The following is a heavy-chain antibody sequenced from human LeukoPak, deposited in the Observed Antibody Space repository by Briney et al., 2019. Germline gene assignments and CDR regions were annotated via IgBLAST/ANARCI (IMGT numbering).Heavy chain of an antibody. CDR2: IYTSGST. D-gene: IGHD4-17*01. CDR1: GGSISSGSYY. Sequence: SQTLSLTCTVSGGSISSGSYYWSWIRQPAGKGLEWIGRIYTSGSTNYNPSLKSRVTISVDTSKNQFSLKLSSVTAADAAVYYCATERPSTDYDYYYYMDVWGKGTTVTVSS. CDR3: ATERPSTDYDYYYYMDV. V-gene: IGHV4-61*02. J-gene: IGHJ6*03.